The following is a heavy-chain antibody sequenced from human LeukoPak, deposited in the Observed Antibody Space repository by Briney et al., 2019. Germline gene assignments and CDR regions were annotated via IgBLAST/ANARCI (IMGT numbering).Heavy chain of an antibody. CDR2: IYTSGST. V-gene: IGHV4-4*07. D-gene: IGHD5-18*01. J-gene: IGHJ4*02. CDR1: GGPISSYY. Sequence: KPSETLSLTCTVSGGPISSYYWSWIRQPAGKGLEWIGRIYTSGSTNYNPSLKSRVTMSVDTSKNQFSLKLSSVTAADTAVYYCARDRRGYSYGYEGTPFDYWAREPWSPSPQ. CDR3: ARDRRGYSYGYEGTPFDY.